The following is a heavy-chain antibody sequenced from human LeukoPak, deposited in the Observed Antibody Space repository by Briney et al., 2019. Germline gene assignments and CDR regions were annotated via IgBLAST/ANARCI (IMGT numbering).Heavy chain of an antibody. CDR3: ARVDRYHYYLDV. J-gene: IGHJ6*03. Sequence: VKVSCKASGGTFSSYSITWVRQAPGQGLEWMGGIMPLFNTANYAQQFQGRVTITTDESTSTAYMELSSLRFEDTAMYYCARVDRYHYYLDVWGKGTTVTVSS. CDR2: IMPLFNTA. CDR1: GGTFSSYS. V-gene: IGHV1-69*13.